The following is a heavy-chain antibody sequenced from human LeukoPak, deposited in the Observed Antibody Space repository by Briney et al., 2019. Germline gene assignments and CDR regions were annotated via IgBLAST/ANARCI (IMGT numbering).Heavy chain of an antibody. D-gene: IGHD6-19*01. CDR3: ARSRGWYDYYYGMGV. CDR1: GFTFSDYY. Sequence: GGSLRLSCAASGFTFSDYYMSWIRQAPGKGLEWVSYISSSSSYTNYADSVKGRFTISRDNAKNSLYLQMNSLRAEDTAVYYCARSRGWYDYYYGMGVWGQGTTVTVSS. J-gene: IGHJ6*02. CDR2: ISSSSSYT. V-gene: IGHV3-11*03.